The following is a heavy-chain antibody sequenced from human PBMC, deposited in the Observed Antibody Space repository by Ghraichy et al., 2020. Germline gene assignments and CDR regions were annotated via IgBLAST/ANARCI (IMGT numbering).Heavy chain of an antibody. CDR2: INQDGREK. D-gene: IGHD3-10*01. Sequence: GGSLRLSCVASGFIFGSYWITWVRQAPGMGLEWVADINQDGREKYYVGSVKGRFTISRDNAKNSLYLQMNNLSAEDTAVYYCSSGDTFDIWGRGTMVTVSS. J-gene: IGHJ3*02. CDR3: SSGDTFDI. CDR1: GFIFGSYW. V-gene: IGHV3-7*03.